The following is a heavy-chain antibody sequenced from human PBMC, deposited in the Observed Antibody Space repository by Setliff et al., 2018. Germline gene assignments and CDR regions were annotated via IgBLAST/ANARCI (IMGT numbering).Heavy chain of an antibody. V-gene: IGHV4-59*01. D-gene: IGHD3-10*01. J-gene: IGHJ4*02. CDR1: GDSMSFSY. CDR2: IYYSGST. Sequence: SETLSLTCSVSGDSMSFSYWSWFRQPPGKGLEWIGYIYYSGSTDSHPSLKSRVSISIDTSKNQFSLNVRSVTAADTAIYYCAKGRGEMDSWGQGILVTVSS. CDR3: AKGRGEMDS.